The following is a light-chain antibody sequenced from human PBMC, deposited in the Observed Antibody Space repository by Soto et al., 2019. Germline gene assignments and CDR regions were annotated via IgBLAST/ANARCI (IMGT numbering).Light chain of an antibody. V-gene: IGKV3-20*01. Sequence: EIVLTQSPGTLSLSPGERATLSCMASQSVSSSYLAWYQQKPGQAPRLLIFGASIRVTGIPDRFSGSGSGTEFTLTISSLQSEDFAVYYCQQYGSSPLISFGQGTRLEIK. CDR2: GAS. CDR3: QQYGSSPLIS. J-gene: IGKJ5*01. CDR1: QSVSSSY.